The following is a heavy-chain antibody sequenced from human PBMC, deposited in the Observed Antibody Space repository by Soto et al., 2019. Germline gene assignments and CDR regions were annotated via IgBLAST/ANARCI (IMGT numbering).Heavy chain of an antibody. CDR3: ARDNHYSSSSRGLDY. CDR2: ISYDGSVR. V-gene: IGHV3-30*09. J-gene: IGHJ4*02. CDR1: GFTFSSYA. Sequence: GGSLRLSCAASGFTFSSYAMHWVRQAPGKGLEWVAIISYDGSVRYYGDPVKGRFAISRDNFKNTLYLQMNSLRAEDTAVYYCARDNHYSSSSRGLDYWGQGTPVTVSS. D-gene: IGHD6-6*01.